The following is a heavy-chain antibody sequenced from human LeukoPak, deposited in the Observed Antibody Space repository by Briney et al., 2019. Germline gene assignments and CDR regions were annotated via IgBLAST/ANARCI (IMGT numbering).Heavy chain of an antibody. Sequence: GESLRLSCAASGFSFGSYGIHWVRQAPGKGLEWVAVISHEGSQIYYADSVRGRFTISRDNSKNMVYLQMNSPRVEDTAVYYCARTREQWQVLDYCGQATLVTVSS. CDR3: ARTREQWQVLDY. V-gene: IGHV3-30*03. D-gene: IGHD6-19*01. CDR1: GFSFGSYG. CDR2: ISHEGSQI. J-gene: IGHJ4*02.